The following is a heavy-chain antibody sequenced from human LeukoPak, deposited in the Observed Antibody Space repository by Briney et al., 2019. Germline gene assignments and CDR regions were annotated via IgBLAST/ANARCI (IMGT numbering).Heavy chain of an antibody. D-gene: IGHD3-10*01. J-gene: IGHJ6*02. CDR2: INHSGST. CDR3: ARGLYGLRYYGMDV. CDR1: GGSFSGYY. V-gene: IGHV4-34*01. Sequence: SETLSLTCAVYGGSFSGYYWSWIRQPPGKGLEWIGEINHSGSTNYNPSLKSRVTISVDTSKNQFSLKLSSVTAADTAVYYCARGLYGLRYYGMDVWGQGTTVTVSS.